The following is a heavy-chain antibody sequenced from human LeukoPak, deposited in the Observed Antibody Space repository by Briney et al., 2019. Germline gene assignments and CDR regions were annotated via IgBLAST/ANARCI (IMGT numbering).Heavy chain of an antibody. CDR3: ARGLVATSEIGGDFDY. Sequence: GASVKVSCKASGYTFTSYGISWVRQAPGQGLEWMGWISAYNGNTNYAQKLQGRVTMTTDTSTSTAYMELRSLRSDDTAVYYCARGLVATSEIGGDFDYWGQGTLVTVSS. J-gene: IGHJ4*02. D-gene: IGHD5-12*01. CDR2: ISAYNGNT. CDR1: GYTFTSYG. V-gene: IGHV1-18*01.